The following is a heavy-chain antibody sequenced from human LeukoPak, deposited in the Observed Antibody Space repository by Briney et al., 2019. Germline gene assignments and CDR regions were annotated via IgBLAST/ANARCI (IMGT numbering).Heavy chain of an antibody. CDR2: IYYSGST. V-gene: IGHV4-59*01. CDR1: GGSISSYY. CDR3: ARAGAYCGGDCYEADAFDI. Sequence: PSETLSLTCTVSGGSISSYYWSWIRQPPGKGLEWIGYIYYSGSTNYNPSLKSRVTISVDTSKNQSSLKLRSVTAADTAVYYCARAGAYCGGDCYEADAFDIWGQGTMVTVSS. D-gene: IGHD2-21*01. J-gene: IGHJ3*02.